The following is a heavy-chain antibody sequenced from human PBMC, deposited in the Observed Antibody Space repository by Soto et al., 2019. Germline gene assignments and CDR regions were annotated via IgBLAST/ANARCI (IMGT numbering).Heavy chain of an antibody. J-gene: IGHJ5*02. CDR1: GFTFSSYA. CDR2: ISGSGGST. V-gene: IGHV3-23*01. CDR3: AKDIVVVPAAISIRLNWFDP. D-gene: IGHD2-2*01. Sequence: GSLRLSCAASGFTFSSYAMSWVRQAPGKGLEWVSAISGSGGSTYYADSVKGRFTISRDNSKNTLYLQMNSLRAEDTAVYYCAKDIVVVPAAISIRLNWFDPWGQGTLVTVSS.